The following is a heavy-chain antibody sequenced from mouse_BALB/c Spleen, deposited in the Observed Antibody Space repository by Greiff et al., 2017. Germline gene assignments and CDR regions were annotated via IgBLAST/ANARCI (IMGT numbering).Heavy chain of an antibody. D-gene: IGHD2-14*01. CDR1: GYNFTSYW. V-gene: IGHV1-55*01. CDR3: ARTYYRLYWYFDV. J-gene: IGHJ1*01. CDR2: IYPGSGST. Sequence: QVQLQQPGAELVKPGTSVKLSCKASGYNFTSYWINWVKLRPGQGLEWIGDIYPGSGSTNYNEKFKSKATLTVDTSSSTAYMQLSSLASEDSALYYCARTYYRLYWYFDVWGAGTTVTVSS.